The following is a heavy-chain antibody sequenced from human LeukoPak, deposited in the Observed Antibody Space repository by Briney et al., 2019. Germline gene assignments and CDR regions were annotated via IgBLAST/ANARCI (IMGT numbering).Heavy chain of an antibody. V-gene: IGHV1-46*01. CDR1: VYTFTNYY. Sequence: ASVNVSCKSSVYTFTNYYIHCVRQARGQGLEWMGIINPSGSSTSYAQKFQGRVIMTRDTSTSTVYMELSSLRSEDTAVYYCARGVQTAAAGTRIDYWGQGTLVTVSS. J-gene: IGHJ4*02. CDR2: INPSGSST. CDR3: ARGVQTAAAGTRIDY. D-gene: IGHD6-13*01.